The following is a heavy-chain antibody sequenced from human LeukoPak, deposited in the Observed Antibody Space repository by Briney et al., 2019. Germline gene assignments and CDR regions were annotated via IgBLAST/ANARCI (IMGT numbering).Heavy chain of an antibody. CDR1: GFTFRDYY. J-gene: IGHJ6*02. CDR2: ISRSGGTL. D-gene: IGHD3-9*01. V-gene: IGHV3-11*01. Sequence: GGSLRLSCAASGFTFRDYYMTWIRQAPGKGLEWIAYISRSGGTLYYADSVEGRFTISRDNAKNSLYLQMNSLRAEDTAVYYCAREVVIFPDYYYCGMDIWGQGTTVTVSS. CDR3: AREVVIFPDYYYCGMDI.